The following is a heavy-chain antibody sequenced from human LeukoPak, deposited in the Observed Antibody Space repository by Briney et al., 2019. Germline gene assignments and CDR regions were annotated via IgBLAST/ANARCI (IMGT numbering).Heavy chain of an antibody. CDR1: GGSISSSNW. V-gene: IGHV4-4*02. D-gene: IGHD1-26*01. J-gene: IGHJ6*03. CDR2: IYHSGST. Sequence: PSETLSLTCAVSGGSISSSNWWGWVRQPPGKGLEWIGEIYHSGSTNYNPSLKSRVTISVDKSKNQFSLKLSSVTAADTAVYYCAREGGWGYYYMDVWGKGTTVTVSS. CDR3: AREGGWGYYYMDV.